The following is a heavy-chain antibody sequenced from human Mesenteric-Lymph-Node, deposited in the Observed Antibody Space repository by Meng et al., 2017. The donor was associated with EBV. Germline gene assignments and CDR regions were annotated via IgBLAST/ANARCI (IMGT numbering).Heavy chain of an antibody. V-gene: IGHV2-5*02. CDR2: IYWDDDK. J-gene: IGHJ5*02. CDR1: GFSLNASGMG. CDR3: AHRRQSSGWSTLYNWFDP. D-gene: IGHD6-19*01. Sequence: QIPLKESGPTLVKPTQTLTLTCTFSGFSLNASGMGVGWFRQPPGKALEWLALIYWDDDKRYSPSLKSRLTITKDTSKNQVVLTMTNMDPVDTATYLCAHRRQSSGWSTLYNWFDPWGQGTLVTVSS.